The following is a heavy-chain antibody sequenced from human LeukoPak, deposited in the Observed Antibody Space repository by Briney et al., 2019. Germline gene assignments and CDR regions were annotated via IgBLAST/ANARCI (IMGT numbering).Heavy chain of an antibody. V-gene: IGHV3-74*01. CDR3: VRAPAGLLNCEGDPWVF. CDR2: IEGGGTST. D-gene: IGHD2-2*01. Sequence: PGGSLRLSCAASGFTFSLYWMHWVRQAPGEGLVWVSRIEGGGTSTNYADFVKGRFTISSDNAKNTVYLQMDSLRVEDTAVYYCVRAPAGLLNCEGDPWVFWGQGALVTVSS. J-gene: IGHJ4*02. CDR1: GFTFSLYW.